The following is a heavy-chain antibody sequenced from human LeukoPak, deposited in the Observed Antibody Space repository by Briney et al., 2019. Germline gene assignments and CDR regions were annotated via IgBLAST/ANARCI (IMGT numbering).Heavy chain of an antibody. CDR1: GGSISSYY. Sequence: PSETLSLTCTVSGGSISSYYWSWIRQPPGKGLEWIGYVYSSGSTNYNPSLKSRVTISVDTSKSQVSLKLSSVTAADTAVYYCAGSIAANAVNAFDIWGQGTMVTVSS. V-gene: IGHV4-59*12. J-gene: IGHJ3*02. CDR2: VYSSGST. CDR3: AGSIAANAVNAFDI. D-gene: IGHD6-13*01.